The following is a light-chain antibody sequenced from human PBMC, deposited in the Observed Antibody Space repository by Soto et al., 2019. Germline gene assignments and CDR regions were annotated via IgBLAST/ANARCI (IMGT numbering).Light chain of an antibody. CDR3: HQYAWSPLT. Sequence: IVLTQSPGTLSLPPGERATLSCRASQTVPKSYLAWYQQRPGQAPRLLIYDASNRATGIPDRFSGSESGTDFTLTISHLEPEDFAVYYCHQYAWSPLTFGQGTRLEIK. CDR1: QTVPKSY. CDR2: DAS. J-gene: IGKJ5*01. V-gene: IGKV3-20*01.